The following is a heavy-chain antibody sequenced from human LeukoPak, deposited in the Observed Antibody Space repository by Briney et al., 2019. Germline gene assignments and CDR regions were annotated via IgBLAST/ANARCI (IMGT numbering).Heavy chain of an antibody. Sequence: GGSLRLSCAASGFTFSRNSMNWVRQAPGKGLEWVSSISTSSSYIDYADSVKGRFTISRDNAKNSLYLQMNSLRAEDTAVYYCARVAYYYGSGSSPGYWGQGTLVTVSS. V-gene: IGHV3-21*01. CDR1: GFTFSRNS. CDR3: ARVAYYYGSGSSPGY. D-gene: IGHD3-10*01. J-gene: IGHJ4*02. CDR2: ISTSSSYI.